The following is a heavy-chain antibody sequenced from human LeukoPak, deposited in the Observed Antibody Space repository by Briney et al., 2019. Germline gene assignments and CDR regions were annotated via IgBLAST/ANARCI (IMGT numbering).Heavy chain of an antibody. CDR2: ISGSGGST. D-gene: IGHD5-24*01. CDR3: AKDWDGYNPLILDY. V-gene: IGHV3-23*01. J-gene: IGHJ4*02. CDR1: GFTFSSYA. Sequence: GGSLRLSCAASGFTFSSYAMSWVRQAPGKGLEWVSAISGSGGSTYYADSVKGRFAISRDNSKNTPYLQMNSLRAEDTAVYYCAKDWDGYNPLILDYWGQGTLVTVSS.